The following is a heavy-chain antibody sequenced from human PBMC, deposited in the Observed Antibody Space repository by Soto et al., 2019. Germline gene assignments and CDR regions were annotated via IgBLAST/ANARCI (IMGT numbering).Heavy chain of an antibody. CDR2: ISGSGGST. Sequence: GGSLRLSCAASGFTFSSYAMSWVRQAPGKGLEWVSAISGSGGSTYYADSVKGRFTISRDNPKNTLYPQMNSLRAEDTAVYYCDGGIRIVSWGKGTTVTVSS. V-gene: IGHV3-23*01. CDR3: DGGIRIVS. J-gene: IGHJ6*04. D-gene: IGHD2-21*01. CDR1: GFTFSSYA.